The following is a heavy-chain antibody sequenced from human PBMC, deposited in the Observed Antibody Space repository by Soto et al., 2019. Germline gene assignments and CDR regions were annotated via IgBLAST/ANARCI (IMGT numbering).Heavy chain of an antibody. CDR1: GFSLSTGDVG. D-gene: IGHD3-3*01. Sequence: QITLKESGPALVRPTKTLALTCTLSGFSLSTGDVGVAWIRQPPGKALEWLALTYWDDDNRYSPSLRSRLTITKDTSKHHVVLTVTNMDPVDTATYYCAQSSSGACPEYFRHWGQCTMVTVSS. V-gene: IGHV2-5*02. CDR2: TYWDDDN. CDR3: AQSSSGACPEYFRH. J-gene: IGHJ1*01.